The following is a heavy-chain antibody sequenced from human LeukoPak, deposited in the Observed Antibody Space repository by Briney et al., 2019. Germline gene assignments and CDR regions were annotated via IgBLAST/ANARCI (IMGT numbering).Heavy chain of an antibody. CDR1: DGSFSNYY. J-gene: IGHJ5*02. CDR3: AGYHQWFLNDR. CDR2: IYPGETA. V-gene: IGHV4-34*01. D-gene: IGHD2-8*01. Sequence: SETLSLTCAVSDGSFSNYYWSWFRQSPGEGLEWIAEIYPGETAKYNPSLWSRVTISADTSKSQFSLRLSTVTAADTAVYYCAGYHQWFLNDRWGQGTLVTVSS.